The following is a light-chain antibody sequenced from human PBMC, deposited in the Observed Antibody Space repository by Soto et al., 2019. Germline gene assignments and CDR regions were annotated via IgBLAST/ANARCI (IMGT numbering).Light chain of an antibody. Sequence: DIQMTQSPSSLSASVGDRVTITCRASQSISSYLNWYQQKPGKAPKILIYAASSLQSVVPSRFSGSGSGTDFTLTISSLQPEDFATYYYQHSYSTPYTFAQGTKLEIK. CDR2: AAS. CDR1: QSISSY. J-gene: IGKJ2*01. CDR3: QHSYSTPYT. V-gene: IGKV1-39*01.